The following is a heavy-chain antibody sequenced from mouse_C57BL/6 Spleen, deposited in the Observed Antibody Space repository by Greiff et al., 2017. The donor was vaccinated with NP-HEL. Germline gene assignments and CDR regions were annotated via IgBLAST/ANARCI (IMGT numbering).Heavy chain of an antibody. J-gene: IGHJ2*01. D-gene: IGHD1-1*01. CDR3: ARSETTVAFDY. CDR1: GYAFSSYW. CDR2: IYPGDGDT. Sequence: QVQLQQSGAELVKPGASVKISCKASGYAFSSYWMNWVKQRPGKGLEWIGQIYPGDGDTNYNGKFKGKATLTADKSSSTAYMQLSSLTSEDSAVYFCARSETTVAFDYWGQGTTLTVSS. V-gene: IGHV1-80*01.